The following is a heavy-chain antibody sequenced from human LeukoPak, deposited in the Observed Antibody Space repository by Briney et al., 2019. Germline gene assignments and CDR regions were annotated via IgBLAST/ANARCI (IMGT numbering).Heavy chain of an antibody. Sequence: GGSLRLSCAVSGFTFSDYAMSWVRQAPGKGLEWVSGISGSGAYSYYADSVKGRFTISRDNSKNTLYMQMNSLRAADTAVYYCAKGLPYTDYDYWFDPWGQGTLVTVSS. D-gene: IGHD5-12*01. J-gene: IGHJ5*02. CDR2: ISGSGAYS. V-gene: IGHV3-23*01. CDR1: GFTFSDYA. CDR3: AKGLPYTDYDYWFDP.